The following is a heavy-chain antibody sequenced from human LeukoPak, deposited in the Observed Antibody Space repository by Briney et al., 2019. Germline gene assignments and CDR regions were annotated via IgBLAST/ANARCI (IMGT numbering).Heavy chain of an antibody. CDR2: IIPIFGTA. CDR3: ARSLRGWYLNYYYMDV. Sequence: SVKVSCKASGYTFTSYGISWVRQAPGQGLEWMGGIIPIFGTANYAQKFQGRVTITADESTSTAYMELSSLRSEDTAVYYCARSLRGWYLNYYYMDVWGKGTTVTISS. CDR1: GYTFTSYG. V-gene: IGHV1-69*13. J-gene: IGHJ6*03. D-gene: IGHD6-19*01.